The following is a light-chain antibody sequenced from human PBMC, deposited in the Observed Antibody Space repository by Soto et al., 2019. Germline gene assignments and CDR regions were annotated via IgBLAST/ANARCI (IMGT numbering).Light chain of an antibody. CDR1: QSVRSSY. Sequence: DIVLTHSPGTLSLSPGERATLSFSASQSVRSSYLAWYQQRPGQAPRLLIYDASNRATGIPARFSGSGSGTDFTLTISRLEPEDFAVYYCQQYGSSGTFGQGTKVDIK. CDR3: QQYGSSGT. CDR2: DAS. V-gene: IGKV3-20*01. J-gene: IGKJ1*01.